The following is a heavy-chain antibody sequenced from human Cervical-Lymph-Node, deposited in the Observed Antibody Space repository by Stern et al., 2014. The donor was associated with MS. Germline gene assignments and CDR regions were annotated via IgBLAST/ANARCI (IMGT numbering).Heavy chain of an antibody. J-gene: IGHJ3*02. V-gene: IGHV3-30*01. Sequence: QVQLVQSGGGVVQPGRSLRLSCAASGFIFSNYAMHWVRQPPGEGLEWVAVVSSDGANTYFADSVKGRFTISRDNSKNTLYLQMNSLKIEETAIYYCASQIWGQGTMVTVSS. CDR1: GFIFSNYA. CDR2: VSSDGANT. CDR3: ASQI.